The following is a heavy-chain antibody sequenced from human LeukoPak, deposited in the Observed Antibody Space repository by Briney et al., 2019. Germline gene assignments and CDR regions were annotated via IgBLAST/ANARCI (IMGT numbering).Heavy chain of an antibody. V-gene: IGHV4-59*12. CDR3: AREIYDILTGYPLNYYYYIDV. J-gene: IGHJ6*03. D-gene: IGHD3-9*01. CDR2: IYYSGST. CDR1: GGSISGYY. Sequence: PSETLSLTCTVSGGSISGYYWSWIRQPPGKGLEWIAYIYYSGSTYYNPSLKSRVTISMDTSKNQFSLKLTSVTAADTAVYYCAREIYDILTGYPLNYYYYIDVWGKGTTVTVSS.